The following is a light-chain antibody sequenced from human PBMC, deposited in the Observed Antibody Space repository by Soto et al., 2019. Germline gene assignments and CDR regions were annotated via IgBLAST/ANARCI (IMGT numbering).Light chain of an antibody. Sequence: QSVLTQPPSASGTPGQRVTISCSGSSSNIGSNYVYWYQQLPGTAPKLLIYRNNQRPSGVPDRFSGSKSGTSASLAISGLRSEDEADYYCAAWEDSLSVVFGGGTKVTDL. CDR2: RNN. J-gene: IGLJ2*01. CDR1: SSNIGSNY. V-gene: IGLV1-47*01. CDR3: AAWEDSLSVV.